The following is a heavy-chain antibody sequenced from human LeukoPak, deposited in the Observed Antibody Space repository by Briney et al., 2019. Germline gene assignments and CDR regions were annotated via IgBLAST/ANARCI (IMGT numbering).Heavy chain of an antibody. CDR3: AKVADFWSGYYDY. D-gene: IGHD3-3*01. CDR2: ISYDGSNK. V-gene: IGHV3-30*18. J-gene: IGHJ4*02. CDR1: GFTFSSYG. Sequence: PGGSLRLSCAASGFTFSSYGMHWVRQAPGKGLEWVAVISYDGSNKYYADSVKGRFTISRDNSKNTLCLQMNSLRAEDTAVYYCAKVADFWSGYYDYWGQGTLVTVSS.